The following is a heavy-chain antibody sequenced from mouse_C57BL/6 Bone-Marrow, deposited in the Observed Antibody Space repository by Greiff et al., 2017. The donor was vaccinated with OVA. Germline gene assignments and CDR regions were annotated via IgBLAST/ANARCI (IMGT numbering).Heavy chain of an antibody. CDR3: ARAPYYGYYFDY. CDR1: GFTFSSYA. V-gene: IGHV5-4*03. CDR2: ISDGGSYT. J-gene: IGHJ2*01. D-gene: IGHD1-1*02. Sequence: EVTLMESGGGLVKPGGSLKLSCAASGFTFSSYAMSWVRPTPEKRLEWVATISDGGSYTYYPDNVKGRFTISRDNAKNNLYLQMSHLKSEDTAMYYCARAPYYGYYFDYWGQGTTLTVSS.